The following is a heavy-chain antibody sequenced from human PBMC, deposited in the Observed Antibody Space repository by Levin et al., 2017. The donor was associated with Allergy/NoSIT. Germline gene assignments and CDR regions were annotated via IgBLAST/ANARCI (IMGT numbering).Heavy chain of an antibody. D-gene: IGHD3-10*01. CDR2: ISPDGSEK. Sequence: GESLKISCAASGFTFSNYWMSWVRQAPGKGLEWVANISPDGSEKYYVDSVKGRFTFSRDNAKNSLYLQMNSLRAEDTAVYYCARSGSGSYMDVWGQGTTVTVSS. CDR3: ARSGSGSYMDV. V-gene: IGHV3-7*01. J-gene: IGHJ6*02. CDR1: GFTFSNYW.